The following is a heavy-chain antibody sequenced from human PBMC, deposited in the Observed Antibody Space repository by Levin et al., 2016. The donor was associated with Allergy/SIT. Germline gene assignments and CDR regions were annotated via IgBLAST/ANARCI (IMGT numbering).Heavy chain of an antibody. CDR1: GYTFTGYY. J-gene: IGHJ6*02. V-gene: IGHV1-2*02. Sequence: ASVKVSCKASGYTFTGYYMHWVRQAPGQGLEWMGWINPNSGGTNYAQKFQGRVTMTRDTSISTAYMELSRLRSDDTAVYYCASPTYGSGSIYYYYYGMDVWGQGTTVTVSS. CDR2: INPNSGGT. CDR3: ASPTYGSGSIYYYYYGMDV. D-gene: IGHD3-10*01.